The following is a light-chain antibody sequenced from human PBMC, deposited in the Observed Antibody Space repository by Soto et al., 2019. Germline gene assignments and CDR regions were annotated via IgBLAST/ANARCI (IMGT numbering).Light chain of an antibody. CDR1: QSISSW. Sequence: DIPMTQSPSTLSASVGDRVTITCRASQSISSWLAWYQQKPGKAPKLLIYDASSLESGVPSRFSGSGSGTEFTLTISSLQPDDFATYCCQQYNSYPYTFCQGTKLEIK. CDR3: QQYNSYPYT. J-gene: IGKJ2*01. V-gene: IGKV1-5*01. CDR2: DAS.